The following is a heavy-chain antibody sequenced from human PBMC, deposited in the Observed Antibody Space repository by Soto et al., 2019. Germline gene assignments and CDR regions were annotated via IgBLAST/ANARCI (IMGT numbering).Heavy chain of an antibody. D-gene: IGHD5-18*01. J-gene: IGHJ6*02. CDR2: TYYRSKWYN. V-gene: IGHV6-1*01. CDR3: ATDPDTAMGLHYYYYYGMDV. Sequence: SQTLSLTCAISGDSVSSNSAAWNWIRQSPSRGLEWLGRTYYRSKWYNDYAVSVKSRITINPDTSKNQFSLQLNSVTPEDTAVYYCATDPDTAMGLHYYYYYGMDVWGQGTTVTVSS. CDR1: GDSVSSNSAA.